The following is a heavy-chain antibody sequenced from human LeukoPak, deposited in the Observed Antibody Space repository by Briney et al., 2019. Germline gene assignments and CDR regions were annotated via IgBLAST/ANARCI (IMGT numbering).Heavy chain of an antibody. V-gene: IGHV4-39*07. J-gene: IGHJ3*02. Sequence: SETLSLTCTVSGGSISSSSYYWGWIRQPPGKGLEWIGSIYYSGSTYYNPPLKSRVTISVDTSKNQFSLKLSSVTAADTAVYYCARGVISGDDFDIWGQGTMVTVSS. CDR3: ARGVISGDDFDI. CDR2: IYYSGST. D-gene: IGHD3-16*02. CDR1: GGSISSSSYY.